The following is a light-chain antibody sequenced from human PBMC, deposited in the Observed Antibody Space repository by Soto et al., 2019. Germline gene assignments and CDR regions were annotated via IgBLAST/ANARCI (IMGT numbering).Light chain of an antibody. Sequence: DIPMTRSPSTMSASVDDRVTTTCRASQIIINWLAWYQQKPGKAPKLLIQLASILEWGVPSRFSGSGSETDFALTITSLQPEDFAIYYCQQYSRFPITFGQGTRLEIK. J-gene: IGKJ5*01. V-gene: IGKV1-5*03. CDR1: QIIINW. CDR2: LAS. CDR3: QQYSRFPIT.